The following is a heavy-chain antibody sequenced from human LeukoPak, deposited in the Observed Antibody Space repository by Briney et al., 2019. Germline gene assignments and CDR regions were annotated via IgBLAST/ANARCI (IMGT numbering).Heavy chain of an antibody. CDR2: ISYDTNIK. CDR3: ARALFMGAFYGMDV. Sequence: GGSLRLSCAASGFTFRSYGMHWVRQAPGKGLEWVAVISYDTNIKSYADSVKGRFTISRDNSKNTLYLQMNSLRAEDTAVYYCARALFMGAFYGMDVWGQGTTVIVSS. D-gene: IGHD3-16*01. V-gene: IGHV3-30*03. CDR1: GFTFRSYG. J-gene: IGHJ6*02.